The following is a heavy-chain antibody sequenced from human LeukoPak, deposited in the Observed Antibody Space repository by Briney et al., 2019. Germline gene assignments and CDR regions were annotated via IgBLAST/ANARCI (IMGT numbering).Heavy chain of an antibody. V-gene: IGHV4-39*01. CDR1: GGSISSSSYY. CDR2: IYYSGST. CDR3: ARLQPAVTTSYFDY. D-gene: IGHD4-17*01. J-gene: IGHJ4*02. Sequence: SETLSLTCTVSGGSISSSSYYWGWIRQPPGKGLEWIGSIYYSGSTYYNPSLKSRVTISVDTSKNQFSLKLSSVTAADTAVYYCARLQPAVTTSYFDYWGQGTLVTVSS.